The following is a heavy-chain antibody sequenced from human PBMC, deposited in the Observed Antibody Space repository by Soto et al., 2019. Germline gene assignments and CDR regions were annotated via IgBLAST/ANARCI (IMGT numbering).Heavy chain of an antibody. CDR3: ASSDYRGYFDY. CDR2: INHSGST. V-gene: IGHV4-34*01. CDR1: GGSFSGYY. J-gene: IGHJ4*02. Sequence: SETLSLTCAVYGGSFSGYYWSWIRQPPGKGLEWIGEINHSGSTNYNPSLKSRVTISVDTSKNQFSLKLSSVTAADTAVYYCASSDYRGYFDYWGQGTLVTVSS. D-gene: IGHD4-17*01.